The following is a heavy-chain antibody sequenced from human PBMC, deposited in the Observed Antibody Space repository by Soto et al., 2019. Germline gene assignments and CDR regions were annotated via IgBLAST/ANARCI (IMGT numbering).Heavy chain of an antibody. CDR3: ATPLMGYSSGWHSGIYYYYGMDV. D-gene: IGHD6-19*01. V-gene: IGHV4-39*01. CDR1: GGSISSSSYY. CDR2: IYYSGST. J-gene: IGHJ6*02. Sequence: SETLSLTCTVSGGSISSSSYYWGWIRQPPGKGLEWIGSIYYSGSTYYNPSLKSRVTISVDTSKNQFSLKLSSVTAADTAVYYCATPLMGYSSGWHSGIYYYYGMDVWGQGTTVTVSS.